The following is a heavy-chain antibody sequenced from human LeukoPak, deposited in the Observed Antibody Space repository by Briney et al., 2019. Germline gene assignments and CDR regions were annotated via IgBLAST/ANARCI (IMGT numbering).Heavy chain of an antibody. CDR3: ARLSYSDYPGSSSDI. Sequence: SETLSLTCTVSGGSISSHYWSWIRQPPGKGLEWIGYMYYTGITNYNPSLKSRVTMSVDTSKNQFSLKLSSVTAADTAVYYCARLSYSDYPGSSSDIWGQGTMVTVSS. V-gene: IGHV4-59*11. J-gene: IGHJ3*02. CDR1: GGSISSHY. CDR2: MYYTGIT. D-gene: IGHD4-11*01.